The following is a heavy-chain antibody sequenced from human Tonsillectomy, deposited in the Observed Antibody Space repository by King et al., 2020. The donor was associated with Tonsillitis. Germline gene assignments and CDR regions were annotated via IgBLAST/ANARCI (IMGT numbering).Heavy chain of an antibody. D-gene: IGHD1-7*01. CDR1: GGSISSGDYY. CDR2: IYDTGST. V-gene: IGHV4-30-4*01. J-gene: IGHJ4*02. Sequence: QLQESGPGLVKPSQTLSLTCTVSGGSISSGDYYWSWIRQPPGKGLEWIGYIYDTGSTSYNPSLGSRLKISVDTSKNQFSLKRSSLTAADTAVYYCASRVNYDYYFDYWGQGTLVTVSS. CDR3: ASRVNYDYYFDY.